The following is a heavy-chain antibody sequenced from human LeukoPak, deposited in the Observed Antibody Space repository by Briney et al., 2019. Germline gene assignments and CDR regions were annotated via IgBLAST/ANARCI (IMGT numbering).Heavy chain of an antibody. D-gene: IGHD6-13*01. CDR3: ARAAYSSTWYARYFDL. J-gene: IGHJ2*01. V-gene: IGHV3-13*01. Sequence: GGSLRLSSAASGFTFRSYDMHWVRQATGKGLEWVSGIGTAGEIYYPGSVKGRFTISRANAKNSLHLQMNSLRAGDTAVYYCARAAYSSTWYARYFDLWGRGTLVTVSS. CDR2: IGTAGEI. CDR1: GFTFRSYD.